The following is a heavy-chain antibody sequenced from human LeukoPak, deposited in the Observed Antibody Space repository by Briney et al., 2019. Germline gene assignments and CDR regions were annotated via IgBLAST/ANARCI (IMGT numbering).Heavy chain of an antibody. D-gene: IGHD3-3*01. J-gene: IGHJ5*02. V-gene: IGHV4-38-2*01. CDR2: IYHSGST. CDR3: ARAWSVYDFRSGYYEGNWFDP. CDR1: GYSISSGYY. Sequence: SETLSLTCADSGYSISSGYYWGWIRQPPGKGLEWIGSIYHSGSTYYNPSLKSRVTISVDTSKNQFSLKLSSVTAADTAVYCCARAWSVYDFRSGYYEGNWFDPWGQGTLVTVSS.